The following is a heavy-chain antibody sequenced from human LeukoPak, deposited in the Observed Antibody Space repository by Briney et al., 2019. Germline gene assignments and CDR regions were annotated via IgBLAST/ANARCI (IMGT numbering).Heavy chain of an antibody. CDR1: GFTVSSNY. CDR3: ARLNYDSSGYYLDY. D-gene: IGHD3-22*01. CDR2: IYSGGST. J-gene: IGHJ4*02. Sequence: GSLRLSCAASGFTVSSNYMSWVRQAPGKGLEWVSVIYSGGSTYYADSVKGRFTISRHNSKNTLYLQINSLRAEDTAVYYCARLNYDSSGYYLDYWGQGTLVTVSS. V-gene: IGHV3-53*04.